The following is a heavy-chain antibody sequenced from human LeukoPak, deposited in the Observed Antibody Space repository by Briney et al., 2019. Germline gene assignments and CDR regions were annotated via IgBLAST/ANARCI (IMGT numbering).Heavy chain of an antibody. J-gene: IGHJ4*02. CDR2: IYYSGST. D-gene: IGHD5-12*01. CDR3: ARGRRLLVATTKNFDY. Sequence: PSETLSLTCTVSGGSISSYYWSWIRQPPGKGLEWIGYIYYSGSTNYNPSLKSRVTISVDTSKNQFSLKLSSVTAADTAVYYCARGRRLLVATTKNFDYWGQGTLVTVSS. CDR1: GGSISSYY. V-gene: IGHV4-59*12.